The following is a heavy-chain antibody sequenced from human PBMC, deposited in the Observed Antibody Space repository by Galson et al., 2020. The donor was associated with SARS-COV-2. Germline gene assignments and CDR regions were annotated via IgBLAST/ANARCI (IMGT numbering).Heavy chain of an antibody. CDR3: ARGSSSHALDI. Sequence: TGGSLRLSCEASGFTFSTYGMDWVRQAPGKGLEWVAVIWDDGSNKYYADSVRGRFTISRDNSKNTLYLQLNSLRADDTAVYYCARGSSSHALDIWGQGTMVTVSS. V-gene: IGHV3-33*01. CDR1: GFTFSTYG. CDR2: IWDDGSNK. D-gene: IGHD3-10*01. J-gene: IGHJ3*02.